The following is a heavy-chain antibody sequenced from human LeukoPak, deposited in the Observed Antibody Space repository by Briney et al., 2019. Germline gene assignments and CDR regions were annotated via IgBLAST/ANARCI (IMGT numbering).Heavy chain of an antibody. CDR1: GFTFSNYA. V-gene: IGHV3-23*01. J-gene: IGHJ3*01. D-gene: IGHD6-13*01. Sequence: GGSLRLSCAASGFTFSNYAMNWVRQAPGKGLEWVSAISGSGGSTYYADSVKGRFTISRDNSKNSLYLQMNSLRDEDTAVYFCAKARIAAAGTGAFDVWGQGTMVTVSS. CDR3: AKARIAAAGTGAFDV. CDR2: ISGSGGST.